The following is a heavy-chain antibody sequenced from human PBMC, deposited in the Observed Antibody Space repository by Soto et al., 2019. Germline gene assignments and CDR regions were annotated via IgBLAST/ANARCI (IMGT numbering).Heavy chain of an antibody. V-gene: IGHV4-31*03. Sequence: PSETLSLTCTVSGGSISSGDYYWSWIRQHPGKGLEWIGYIYYSGSTYYNPSLKSRVTISVDTSKNQFSLKLSSVTAADTAVYYCAREAGGYSYGFDYWGQGTLVTVSS. CDR1: GGSISSGDYY. J-gene: IGHJ4*02. D-gene: IGHD5-18*01. CDR3: AREAGGYSYGFDY. CDR2: IYYSGST.